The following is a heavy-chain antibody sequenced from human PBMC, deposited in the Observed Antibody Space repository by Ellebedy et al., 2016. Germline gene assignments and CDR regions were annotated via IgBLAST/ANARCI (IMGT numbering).Heavy chain of an antibody. V-gene: IGHV1-2*02. Sequence: ASVKVSXXASGYKFTGYYMHWLRQAPGQRPEWMGWVNPNNGDSKFALSFQGRVSMTRDTSITTVYMDLSDLRSNDTAVYYCAAGTNGTTGWFGPWGQGTLVSVSS. J-gene: IGHJ5*02. CDR2: VNPNNGDS. CDR1: GYKFTGYY. CDR3: AAGTNGTTGWFGP. D-gene: IGHD1-1*01.